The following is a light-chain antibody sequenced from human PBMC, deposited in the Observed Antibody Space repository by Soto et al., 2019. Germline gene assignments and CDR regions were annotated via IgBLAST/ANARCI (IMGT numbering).Light chain of an antibody. V-gene: IGKV3-15*01. J-gene: IGKJ2*01. CDR3: QQYNNWPPSYT. Sequence: ELVLTQSPATLSVSPGERATLSCRVSQGVGSTLAWYQQEPGQAPRLLIYDASTRATGIPARFSGDGSGTEFTLTISSLQSEDFAVYYCQQYNNWPPSYTFGQGTKLEIK. CDR1: QGVGST. CDR2: DAS.